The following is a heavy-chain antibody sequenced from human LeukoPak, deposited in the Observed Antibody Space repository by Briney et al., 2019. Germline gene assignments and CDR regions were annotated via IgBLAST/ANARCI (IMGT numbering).Heavy chain of an antibody. CDR3: ARGHHTRGLYDY. D-gene: IGHD3-10*01. CDR1: GFIFTNYW. Sequence: GGSLRLSCAASGFIFTNYWMKWVRQAPGKGLEGVANINEDESQEYYVDSVKGRFTISRDNAKNSLYLQMNSLRAEDTAVYYCARGHHTRGLYDYCGQGTLVTVSS. V-gene: IGHV3-7*01. J-gene: IGHJ4*02. CDR2: INEDESQE.